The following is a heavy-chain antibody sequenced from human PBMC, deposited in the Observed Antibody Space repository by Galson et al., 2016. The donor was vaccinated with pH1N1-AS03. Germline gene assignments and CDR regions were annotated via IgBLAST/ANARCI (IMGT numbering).Heavy chain of an antibody. D-gene: IGHD2/OR15-2a*01. CDR1: RFTFSSYG. CDR3: AREGKNRFRDYYYMDV. V-gene: IGHV3-48*01. CDR2: ISSSSNTI. J-gene: IGHJ6*03. Sequence: SLRLSCAASRFTFSSYGMNWVRQAPGKGLEWLSYISSSSNTIYYADSVKGRFTISRDYGKNSLYLQMNGLRAEDTAVYYCAREGKNRFRDYYYMDVCGKGTTVTVSS.